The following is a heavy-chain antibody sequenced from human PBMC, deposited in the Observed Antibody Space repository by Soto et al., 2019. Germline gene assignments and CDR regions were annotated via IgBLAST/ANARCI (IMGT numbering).Heavy chain of an antibody. CDR3: ARGPFGDSPIDF. CDR1: GYTFTGFY. V-gene: IGHV1-2*02. D-gene: IGHD3-10*01. Sequence: GASVKVSCKASGYTFTGFYVHWVRQTPRQGLEWMGWINPRNGDKILAQKFEGRVTLTRDTSVTTAYMDLSSLNSDDTAVYYCARGPFGDSPIDFWGPGTLVTVSS. J-gene: IGHJ3*01. CDR2: INPRNGDK.